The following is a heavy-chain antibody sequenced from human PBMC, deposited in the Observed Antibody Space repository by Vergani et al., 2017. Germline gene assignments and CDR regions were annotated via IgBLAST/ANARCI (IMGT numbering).Heavy chain of an antibody. D-gene: IGHD3-10*01. Sequence: QVQLVESGGGVVQPGRSLRLSCAASGFTFSSYGMHWVRQAPGKGLEWVAVISYDGSNKYYADSVKGRFTISRDNSKNSLYLQMNSLRAEDTAVYYCARDGSDYYGSGSYYNVRDGMDVWGQGTTVTVSS. J-gene: IGHJ6*02. CDR2: ISYDGSNK. CDR1: GFTFSSYG. CDR3: ARDGSDYYGSGSYYNVRDGMDV. V-gene: IGHV3-30*03.